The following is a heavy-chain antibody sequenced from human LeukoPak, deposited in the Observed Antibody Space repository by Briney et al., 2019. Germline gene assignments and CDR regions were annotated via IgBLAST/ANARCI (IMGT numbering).Heavy chain of an antibody. V-gene: IGHV3-23*01. CDR1: GFTFSWHG. D-gene: IGHD3-22*01. J-gene: IGHJ4*02. CDR2: ISGSGGST. Sequence: GWTLRLSCAASGFTFSWHGMSWVRQAPGKGLEWVSAISGSGGSTYYADSVKGRFTISRDSSKNTLYLQMNSLRAEDRAGYYCSTLLYYYDSRQPYWGQGTLVTVSS. CDR3: STLLYYYDSRQPY.